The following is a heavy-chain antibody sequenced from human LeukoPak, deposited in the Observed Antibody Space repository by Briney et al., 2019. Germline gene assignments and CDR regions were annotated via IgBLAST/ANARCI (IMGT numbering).Heavy chain of an antibody. CDR1: GGSISSGGYY. D-gene: IGHD3-22*01. J-gene: IGHJ4*02. CDR2: IYYSGST. Sequence: SQTLSLTCTVSGGSISSGGYYWSWIRQHPGKGLEWIGYIYYSGSTYYNPSLKSRVTISVDTSKNQFSLKLSSVTAADTVVYYCASGEADSSGYPHKSLDYWGQGTLVTISS. V-gene: IGHV4-31*03. CDR3: ASGEADSSGYPHKSLDY.